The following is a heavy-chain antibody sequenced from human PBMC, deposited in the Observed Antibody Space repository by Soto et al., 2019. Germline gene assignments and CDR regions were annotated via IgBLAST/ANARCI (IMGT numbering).Heavy chain of an antibody. CDR3: ARAYCSSTSCYSRRYQYYYYYYGMDV. Sequence: ASVKVSCKASVGTFSSYAISWVRQAPGQGLEWMGGIIPIFGTANYAQKFQGRVTITADESTSTAYMELSSLRSEDTAVYYCARAYCSSTSCYSRRYQYYYYYYGMDVWGQGTTVTVSS. D-gene: IGHD2-2*01. CDR1: VGTFSSYA. J-gene: IGHJ6*02. V-gene: IGHV1-69*13. CDR2: IIPIFGTA.